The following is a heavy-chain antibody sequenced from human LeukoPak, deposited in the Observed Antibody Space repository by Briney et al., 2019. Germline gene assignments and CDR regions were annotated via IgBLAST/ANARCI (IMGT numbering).Heavy chain of an antibody. J-gene: IGHJ6*02. CDR3: ARVDSYCSGEGCYYYYGMDV. V-gene: IGHV3-33*01. D-gene: IGHD2-15*01. Sequence: PGGSLRLSCVASGFTFNSYGIHWVRQTPGKGLEWVALIWYDGGNEYYADSVKGRFTISRDNSKNTLYLQMNSLGAEDTAVYYCARVDSYCSGEGCYYYYGMDVWGQGTTVTVSS. CDR1: GFTFNSYG. CDR2: IWYDGGNE.